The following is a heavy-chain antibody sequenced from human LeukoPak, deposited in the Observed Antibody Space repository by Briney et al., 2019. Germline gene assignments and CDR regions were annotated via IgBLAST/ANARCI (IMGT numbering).Heavy chain of an antibody. J-gene: IGHJ6*03. V-gene: IGHV3-73*01. CDR3: TSPSIAARYYYYYDYMDV. CDR1: GFTFSSSA. CDR2: IRSKANSYAT. Sequence: GGSLTLSCAASGFTFSSSAMHWVRKASAPGLERVGRIRSKANSYATAYAASVKGRFTISRDDSKNTAYLQMNSLKTEDTAVYYCTSPSIAARYYYYYDYMDVWGKGTTVTVSS. D-gene: IGHD6-6*01.